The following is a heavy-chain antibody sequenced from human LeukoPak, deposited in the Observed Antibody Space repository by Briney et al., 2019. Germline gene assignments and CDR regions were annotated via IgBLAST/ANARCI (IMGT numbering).Heavy chain of an antibody. V-gene: IGHV4-61*02. J-gene: IGHJ5*02. CDR2: IYTSGST. CDR1: GGSISSGSYY. D-gene: IGHD1-26*01. CDR3: ARAGSGSYGWFDP. Sequence: SQTLSLTCTVPGGSISSGSYYWSWIRQPAGKGLEWIGRIYTSGSTNYNPSLKSRVTISVDTSKNQFSLKLSSVTAADTAVYYCARAGSGSYGWFDPWGQGTLVTVSS.